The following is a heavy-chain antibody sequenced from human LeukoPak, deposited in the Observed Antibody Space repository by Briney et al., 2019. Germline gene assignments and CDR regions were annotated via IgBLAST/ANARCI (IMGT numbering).Heavy chain of an antibody. CDR2: IIPIFDTA. CDR3: ASNPSPDTAMVTLGYYYMDV. V-gene: IGHV1-69*06. CDR1: GGTFSSYA. Sequence: SVKVSCKASGGTFSSYAISWVRQAPGQGLEWMGGIIPIFDTANYAQKFQGRVTITADKSTSTAYMELSSLRSEDTAVYYCASNPSPDTAMVTLGYYYMDVWGKGTTVTVSS. J-gene: IGHJ6*03. D-gene: IGHD5-18*01.